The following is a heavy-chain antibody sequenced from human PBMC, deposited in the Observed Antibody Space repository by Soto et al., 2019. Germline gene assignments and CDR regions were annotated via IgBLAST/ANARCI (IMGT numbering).Heavy chain of an antibody. CDR3: ARHAHITIFGVVIFWFDP. Sequence: SETLSLTCTVSGGSISSSSYYWGWIRQPPGKGLEWIGSIYYSGSTYYNPSLKSRVTISVDTSKNQFSLKLSSVTAADTAVYYCARHAHITIFGVVIFWFDPWGQGTLVTV. J-gene: IGHJ5*02. CDR2: IYYSGST. CDR1: GGSISSSSYY. D-gene: IGHD3-3*01. V-gene: IGHV4-39*01.